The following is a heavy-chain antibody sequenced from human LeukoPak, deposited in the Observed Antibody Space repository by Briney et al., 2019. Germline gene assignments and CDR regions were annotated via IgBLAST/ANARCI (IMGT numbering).Heavy chain of an antibody. J-gene: IGHJ6*02. V-gene: IGHV3-7*01. CDR2: IKQDGSEK. CDR3: AKYSSSFEYYHYYYGMDV. D-gene: IGHD6-13*01. Sequence: TGGSLRLSCAASGFTFSTYWMSWVRQAPGKGLEWVANIKQDGSEKYYVDSVKGRFTISRDNAKNSLYLQMNSLRAGDTAVYYCAKYSSSFEYYHYYYGMDVWGQGTTVTVSS. CDR1: GFTFSTYW.